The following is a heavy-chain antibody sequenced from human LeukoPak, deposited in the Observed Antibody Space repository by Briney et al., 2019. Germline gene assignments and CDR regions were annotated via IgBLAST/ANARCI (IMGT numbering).Heavy chain of an antibody. Sequence: SETLSPTCTVSGGSISSYYWSWIRQPAGKGLEWIGRIYTSGSTNYNPSLKSRVTMSVDTSKNQFSLKLSSVTAADTAVYYCAREDYDILTGLYYNYYMDVWGKGTTVTISS. D-gene: IGHD3-9*01. J-gene: IGHJ6*03. CDR2: IYTSGST. CDR3: AREDYDILTGLYYNYYMDV. CDR1: GGSISSYY. V-gene: IGHV4-4*07.